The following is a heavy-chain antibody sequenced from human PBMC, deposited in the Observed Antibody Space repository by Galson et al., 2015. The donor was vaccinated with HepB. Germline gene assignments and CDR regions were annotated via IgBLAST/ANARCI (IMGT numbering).Heavy chain of an antibody. Sequence: SLRLSCAASGFTFDDYAMHWVRQAPGKGLEWISGISWNSGSIGYADSVKGRFTISRDNAKNSLYLQMNSLRAEDTALYYCAKDKLLRSVGATIGFDYWGQGTLVTVSS. CDR2: ISWNSGSI. CDR3: AKDKLLRSVGATIGFDY. V-gene: IGHV3-9*01. D-gene: IGHD1-26*01. CDR1: GFTFDDYA. J-gene: IGHJ4*02.